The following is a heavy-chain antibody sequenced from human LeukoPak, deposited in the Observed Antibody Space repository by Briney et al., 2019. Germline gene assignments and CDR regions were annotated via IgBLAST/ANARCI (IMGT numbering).Heavy chain of an antibody. CDR3: ARRTTVGTIFGVVRGNWFDP. CDR1: GGSFSGYY. D-gene: IGHD3-3*01. J-gene: IGHJ5*02. V-gene: IGHV4-34*01. CDR2: INHSGST. Sequence: SETLSLTCAVYGGSFSGYYWSWIRQPPGKGLEWIGEINHSGSTNYNPSLKSRVTISVDTSKNQFSLKLSPVTAADTAVYYCARRTTVGTIFGVVRGNWFDPWGQGTLVTVSS.